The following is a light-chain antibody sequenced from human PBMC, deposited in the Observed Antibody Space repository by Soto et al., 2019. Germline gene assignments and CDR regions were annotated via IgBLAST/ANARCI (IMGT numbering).Light chain of an antibody. CDR3: SLYTTDSTYV. V-gene: IGLV2-18*01. CDR1: SSDFGSYNR. CDR2: EVS. Sequence: QSALTQPPSVSGSPGQSVTISCTGTSSDFGSYNRVSWYQRPPGTGPKLMIYEVSNRPSGVPDRFSGSKSGNTASLTISGLLAEDEAEYYCSLYTTDSTYVFGTGTKVTVL. J-gene: IGLJ1*01.